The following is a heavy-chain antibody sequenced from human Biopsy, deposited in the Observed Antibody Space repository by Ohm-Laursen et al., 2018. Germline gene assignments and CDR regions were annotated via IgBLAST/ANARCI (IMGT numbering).Heavy chain of an antibody. CDR1: GFSFNSYS. J-gene: IGHJ3*01. CDR2: ITRESASI. D-gene: IGHD1-26*01. V-gene: IGHV3-21*04. Sequence: SLRLSCSASGFSFNSYSMNWVRQAPGKGLEWVSSITRESASIHYADSMKGRFTISRDNAKSSLYLQMDSLRAEDTALYHCVKDKSYISFDLWGRGTMVTVSS. CDR3: VKDKSYISFDL.